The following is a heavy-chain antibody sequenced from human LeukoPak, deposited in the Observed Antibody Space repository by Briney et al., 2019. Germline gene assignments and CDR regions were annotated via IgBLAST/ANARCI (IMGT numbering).Heavy chain of an antibody. D-gene: IGHD1-1*01. Sequence: ASVKVSCKASGYTFTSYGISWVRQAPGQGLEWMGWISAYNGNTNYAQKLQGRVTMTTDKSTSTAYMELRSLRSDDRAVYYCASKVVRVPPGHFHIRGQATMVSLSS. CDR2: ISAYNGNT. J-gene: IGHJ3*02. CDR1: GYTFTSYG. V-gene: IGHV1-18*01. CDR3: ASKVVRVPPGHFHI.